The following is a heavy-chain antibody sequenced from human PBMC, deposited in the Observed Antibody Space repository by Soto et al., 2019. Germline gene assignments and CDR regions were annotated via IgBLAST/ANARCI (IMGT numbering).Heavy chain of an antibody. J-gene: IGHJ4*02. CDR2: ISSSSSTI. CDR3: ARDEVAAAFPFDY. D-gene: IGHD6-13*01. Sequence: AGGSLRLSCAASGFTFSSYSMNWVRQAPGKGLEWVSYISSSSSTIYYADSVKGRFTISRDNAKNSLYLQMNSLRAEDTAVYYCARDEVAAAFPFDYWGQGTLVTVSS. V-gene: IGHV3-48*01. CDR1: GFTFSSYS.